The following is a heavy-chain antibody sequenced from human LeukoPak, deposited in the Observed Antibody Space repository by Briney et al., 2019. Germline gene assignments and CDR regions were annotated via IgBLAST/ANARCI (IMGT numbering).Heavy chain of an antibody. J-gene: IGHJ2*01. CDR1: GYTFTTHG. CDR2: ISAHNGNT. V-gene: IGHV1-18*01. Sequence: ASVTVSCKPSGYTFTTHGIAWVRQAPGQGLEWMGWISAHNGNTNYAQSLQGRVTMTTDTSTNTAYMELRSLGSDDTAVYYCARDGYFDLWGRGTLVTVSS. CDR3: ARDGYFDL.